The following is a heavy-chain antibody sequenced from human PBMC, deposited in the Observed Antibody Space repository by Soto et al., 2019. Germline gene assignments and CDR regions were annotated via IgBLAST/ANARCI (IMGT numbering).Heavy chain of an antibody. CDR2: ISSSSSYI. D-gene: IGHD6-19*01. J-gene: IGHJ4*02. CDR1: GFTFSSYS. CDR3: ASSAVAGTDYFDY. V-gene: IGHV3-21*01. Sequence: EVQLVESGGGLVKPGGSLRLSCAASGFTFSSYSMNWVRQAPGKGLEWVSSISSSSSYIYYADSVKGRFTISRDNAKNSLYLQINSLRAEDTAVYYCASSAVAGTDYFDYWGQGTLVTVSS.